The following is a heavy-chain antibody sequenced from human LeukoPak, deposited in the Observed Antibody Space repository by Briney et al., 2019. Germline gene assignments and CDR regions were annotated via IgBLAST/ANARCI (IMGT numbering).Heavy chain of an antibody. D-gene: IGHD5-18*01. CDR2: IYYSGST. Sequence: SETLSLTCTVSGGSISSSYYWGWIRPPPGKGLEWIGSIYYSGSTYYNPSLKSRVSISVDTSKNQFSLRLSSVTAADTAVYYCARVYSYAHYWGQGTLVTVSS. J-gene: IGHJ4*02. CDR1: GGSISSSYY. V-gene: IGHV4-39*07. CDR3: ARVYSYAHY.